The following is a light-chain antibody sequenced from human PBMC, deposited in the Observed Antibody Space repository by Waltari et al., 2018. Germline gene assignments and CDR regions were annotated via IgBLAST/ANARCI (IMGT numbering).Light chain of an antibody. Sequence: SALTQPASGPGSPGKSITISCSGTGSEVGSFNLFSWYQQHPGKAPKLIIYEVNMRPSGVSDRFSGSKSGVTASLTISGLQAEDEAVYFCCSFATNSIVIFGGGTKLTVL. CDR3: CSFATNSIVI. CDR2: EVN. V-gene: IGLV2-23*02. CDR1: GSEVGSFNL. J-gene: IGLJ2*01.